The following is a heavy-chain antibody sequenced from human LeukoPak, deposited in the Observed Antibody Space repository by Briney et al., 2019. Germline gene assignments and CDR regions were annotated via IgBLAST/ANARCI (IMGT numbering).Heavy chain of an antibody. J-gene: IGHJ4*02. CDR2: IYYSGST. CDR1: GGSTSSYY. D-gene: IGHD3-10*01. V-gene: IGHV4-59*01. CDR3: ARVPDYYGSGSYSALDY. Sequence: SETLSLTCTVSGGSTSSYYWSWLRQPPGKGLEWIGYIYYSGSTNYNPSLKSRVTISVDTSKNQFSLKLSSVTAADTAVYYCARVPDYYGSGSYSALDYWGQGTLVTVSS.